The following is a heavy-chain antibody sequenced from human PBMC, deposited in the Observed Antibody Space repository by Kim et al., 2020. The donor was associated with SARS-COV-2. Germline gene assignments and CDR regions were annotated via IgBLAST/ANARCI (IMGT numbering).Heavy chain of an antibody. CDR3: AREAITFGGVIAPDHRFDY. D-gene: IGHD3-16*02. V-gene: IGHV1-69*13. Sequence: SVKVSCKASGGTFSSYAISWVRQAPGQGLEWMGGIIPIFGTANYAQKFQGRVTITADESTSTAYMELSSLRSEDTAVYYCAREAITFGGVIAPDHRFDYWGQGTLVTVSS. J-gene: IGHJ4*02. CDR2: IIPIFGTA. CDR1: GGTFSSYA.